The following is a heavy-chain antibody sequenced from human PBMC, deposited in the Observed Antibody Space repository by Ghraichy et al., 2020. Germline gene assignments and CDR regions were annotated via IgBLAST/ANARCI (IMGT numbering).Heavy chain of an antibody. CDR2: ISYDASNK. Sequence: GGSLRLSCAASGFTFSTYALHWVRQAPGKGLEWVALISYDASNKYYADSVKGRFTISRDNSKNTLYLQMNSLRPEDTAVYYCAREFGHGAGWGQGTLVTVSS. D-gene: IGHD4-17*01. CDR1: GFTFSTYA. J-gene: IGHJ4*02. V-gene: IGHV3-30-3*01. CDR3: AREFGHGAG.